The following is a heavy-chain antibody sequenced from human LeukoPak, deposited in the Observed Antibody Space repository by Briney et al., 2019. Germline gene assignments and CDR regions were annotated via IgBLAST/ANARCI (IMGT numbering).Heavy chain of an antibody. J-gene: IGHJ4*02. CDR1: GFIVSSNY. V-gene: IGHV3-66*01. CDR3: AKDRDNSGWFGWGFDY. CDR2: IYSGGST. D-gene: IGHD6-19*01. Sequence: GGSLRLSCAASGFIVSSNYMSWVRQAPGKGLEWVSVIYSGGSTYYADSVKGRFTISRDNSKNTLPLQMNSLRAGDTAVYYCAKDRDNSGWFGWGFDYWGQGTLVTVSS.